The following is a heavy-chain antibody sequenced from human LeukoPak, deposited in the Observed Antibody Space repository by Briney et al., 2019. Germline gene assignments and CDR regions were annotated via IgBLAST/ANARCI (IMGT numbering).Heavy chain of an antibody. J-gene: IGHJ4*02. D-gene: IGHD6-13*01. V-gene: IGHV1-69*05. CDR2: IIPMFGTA. CDR1: GGTFSSYA. Sequence: SVKVSCKASGGTFSSYAISWVRPAPGQGLEWMGGIIPMFGTANYAQKLQGRVNMTTDTSTSTAYMELRSLRSDDTAVYYCARSFAPGVAAAGVYYWGQGTLVTVSS. CDR3: ARSFAPGVAAAGVYY.